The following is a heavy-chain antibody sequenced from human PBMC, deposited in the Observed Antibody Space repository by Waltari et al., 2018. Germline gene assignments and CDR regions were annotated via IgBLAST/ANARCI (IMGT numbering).Heavy chain of an antibody. D-gene: IGHD6-13*01. V-gene: IGHV4-30-2*01. CDR3: ARLFIHGYSSSWFDGWFDP. CDR1: GRPIRGGAYS. Sequence: QLQLQESGSGLVKPSQTLSLTCAVPGRPIRGGAYSWRWIRQASGKGLEWIGYMSHSGSTYYNPSLKSRVTVSVDRSKNHFYLKLMSVTAADTAVYFCARLFIHGYSSSWFDGWFDPWGQGTLVTVSS. J-gene: IGHJ5*02. CDR2: MSHSGST.